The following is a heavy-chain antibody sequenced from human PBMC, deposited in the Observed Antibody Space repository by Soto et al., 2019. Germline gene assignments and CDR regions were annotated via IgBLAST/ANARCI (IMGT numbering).Heavy chain of an antibody. Sequence: SETLSLTCTVSGGSVSSGSYYWSWIRQPPGKGLEWIGYIYYSGGTNYNPSLKSRVTISVDTSKNQFSLKLSSVTAADTAVYYCASTGDSSSWYSGPFDYWGQGTLVTVSS. CDR2: IYYSGGT. CDR3: ASTGDSSSWYSGPFDY. V-gene: IGHV4-61*01. J-gene: IGHJ4*02. D-gene: IGHD6-13*01. CDR1: GGSVSSGSYY.